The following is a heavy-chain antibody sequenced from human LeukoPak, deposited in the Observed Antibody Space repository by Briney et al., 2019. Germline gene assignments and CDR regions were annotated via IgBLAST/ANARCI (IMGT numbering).Heavy chain of an antibody. CDR2: ISDIGSI. D-gene: IGHD2/OR15-2a*01. V-gene: IGHV4-59*08. CDR1: GGSISSYY. J-gene: IGHJ4*02. CDR3: AGHHPRNTVDF. Sequence: SETLSLTCTVSGGSISSYYWSWLRQPPGKGLEWIAYISDIGSINYNPSLKSRVTISLDTSKNEFSLKLSSVTAADTAVYYCAGHHPRNTVDFWGQGTLVTVSS.